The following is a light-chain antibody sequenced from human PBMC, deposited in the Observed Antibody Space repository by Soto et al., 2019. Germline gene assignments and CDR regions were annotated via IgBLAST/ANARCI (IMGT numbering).Light chain of an antibody. Sequence: QSALTQPRSVSGSPGQSVTISCTGTSSDVRDNNYVSWYQHHPGKAPKLMIYDVNKRPSGVPDRFSGSKSGNTASLTISGLQAEHEADYYCCSPAGTYVLFDGGTKLTVL. CDR2: DVN. J-gene: IGLJ2*01. V-gene: IGLV2-11*01. CDR1: SSDVRDNNY. CDR3: CSPAGTYVL.